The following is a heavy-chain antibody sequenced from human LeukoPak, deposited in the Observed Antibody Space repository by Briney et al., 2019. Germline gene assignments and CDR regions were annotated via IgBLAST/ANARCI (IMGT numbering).Heavy chain of an antibody. J-gene: IGHJ3*02. V-gene: IGHV1-2*04. CDR2: INPNSGGT. CDR3: ARSKWLRDSNAFDI. D-gene: IGHD5-12*01. Sequence: ASVKVSCKASGYTFTGYYMHWVRQAPGHGLEWMGWINPNSGGTNYAQKFQGWVTMTRDMSISTAYMELSRLRSDDTAVYYCARSKWLRDSNAFDIWGQGTMVTVSS. CDR1: GYTFTGYY.